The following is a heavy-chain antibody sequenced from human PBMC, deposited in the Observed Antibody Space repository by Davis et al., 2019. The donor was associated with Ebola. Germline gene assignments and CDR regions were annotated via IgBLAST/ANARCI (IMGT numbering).Heavy chain of an antibody. CDR3: ARLVVPAAILGDY. Sequence: SVKVSCKASGGTFSSYAISWVRQAPGQGLEWMGGIIPIFGTANYAQKFQGRVTITADESTSTAYMELSSLRSEDTAVYYCARLVVPAAILGDYWGQGTLVTVSS. CDR1: GGTFSSYA. J-gene: IGHJ4*02. V-gene: IGHV1-69*13. D-gene: IGHD2-2*02. CDR2: IIPIFGTA.